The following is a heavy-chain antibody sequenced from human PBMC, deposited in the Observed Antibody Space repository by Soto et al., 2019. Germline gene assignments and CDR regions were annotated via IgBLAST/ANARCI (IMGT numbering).Heavy chain of an antibody. CDR1: GFTFSSYA. J-gene: IGHJ4*02. D-gene: IGHD6-6*01. Sequence: GGSLRLSCAASGFTFSSYAMHWVRQAPGKGLEWVAVISYDGSNKYYADSVKGRFTISRDNSKNTLYLQMNSLRAEDTAVYYCARDLLMAARSVPFAYWGQGTLVTVSA. CDR2: ISYDGSNK. CDR3: ARDLLMAARSVPFAY. V-gene: IGHV3-30-3*01.